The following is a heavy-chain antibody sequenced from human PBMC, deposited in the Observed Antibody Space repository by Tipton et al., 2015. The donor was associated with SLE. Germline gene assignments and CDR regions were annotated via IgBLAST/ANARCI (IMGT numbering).Heavy chain of an antibody. CDR2: ISAYNGQT. D-gene: IGHD3-3*01. J-gene: IGHJ5*02. CDR3: ARLIEYGFLSGYWLDP. CDR1: GYTFDSYR. Sequence: QLVQSGAEVKKPGASVKVSCKASGYTFDSYRIAWVRQAPGQGLEWMGWISAYNGQTNYGQNFQDRVIMTTDTSTSTAYMELASLTSDDTAVYYCARLIEYGFLSGYWLDPWGQGTLVTVSS. V-gene: IGHV1-18*01.